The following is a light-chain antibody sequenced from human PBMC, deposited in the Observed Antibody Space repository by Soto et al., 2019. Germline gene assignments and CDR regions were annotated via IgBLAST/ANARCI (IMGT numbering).Light chain of an antibody. J-gene: IGKJ1*01. CDR3: QQSYSTPRT. V-gene: IGKV1-39*01. CDR1: QSITSN. CDR2: AAS. Sequence: DIQITHPPSSLSPSLGDRVTIPCRASQSITSNLNWYQQKPGKAPKLLIYAASSLQSGVPSRFSGSGSGTDFTLTISSLQPEDFATYYCQQSYSTPRTFGQGTKVEIK.